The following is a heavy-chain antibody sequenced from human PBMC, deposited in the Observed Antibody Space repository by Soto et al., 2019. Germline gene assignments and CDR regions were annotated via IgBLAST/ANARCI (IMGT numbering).Heavy chain of an antibody. CDR3: ARSPRSIAAGGIDY. D-gene: IGHD6-13*01. Sequence: SETLSLTCAVSGGSISSSNLWTWVRQPPGKGLEWIGEIYHGGSTNYNPSLKSRVTISVDKSKNQFSLRLSPVTAADTAVYYCARSPRSIAAGGIDYWGQGILVTVS. J-gene: IGHJ4*02. CDR2: IYHGGST. V-gene: IGHV4-4*02. CDR1: GGSISSSNL.